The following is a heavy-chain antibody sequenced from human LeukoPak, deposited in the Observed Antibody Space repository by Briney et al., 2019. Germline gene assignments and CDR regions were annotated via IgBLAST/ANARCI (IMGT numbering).Heavy chain of an antibody. CDR2: ISSSSSYI. V-gene: IGHV3-21*01. J-gene: IGHJ4*02. Sequence: KPGGSLRLSCAASGFTFSSYSMNWVRQAPGKGLEWVSSISSSSSYIYYADSVKGRFTISRDNAKNSLYLQMNSLRAEDTAVYYCARVRITQYYFDYCGQGTLVTVSS. CDR1: GFTFSSYS. CDR3: ARVRITQYYFDY. D-gene: IGHD3-10*01.